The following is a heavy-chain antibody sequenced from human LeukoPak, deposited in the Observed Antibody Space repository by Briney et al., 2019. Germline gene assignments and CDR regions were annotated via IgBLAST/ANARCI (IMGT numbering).Heavy chain of an antibody. J-gene: IGHJ4*02. CDR2: IIPIFGTA. D-gene: IGHD2-8*01. Sequence: SVKVPCKASGGTFSSYAISWVRQAPGQGLEWMGRIIPIFGTANYAQKFQGRVTITTDESTGTAYMELSSLRSEDTAVYYCARVSFNEYYFDYWGQGTLVTVSS. V-gene: IGHV1-69*05. CDR3: ARVSFNEYYFDY. CDR1: GGTFSSYA.